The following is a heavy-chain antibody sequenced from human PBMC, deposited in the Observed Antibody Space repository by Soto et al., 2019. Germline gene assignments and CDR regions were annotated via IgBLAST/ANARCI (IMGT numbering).Heavy chain of an antibody. CDR2: IIPILGIA. J-gene: IGHJ6*02. Sequence: SVKVSCKASGGTFSSYTISWVRQAPGQGLEWMGRIIPILGIANYAQKFQGRVTITADKSTSTAYMELSSLRSEDTAVYYCATMIVVVPASRHYYYGMDFWGQGTTVTVSS. V-gene: IGHV1-69*02. D-gene: IGHD3-22*01. CDR3: ATMIVVVPASRHYYYGMDF. CDR1: GGTFSSYT.